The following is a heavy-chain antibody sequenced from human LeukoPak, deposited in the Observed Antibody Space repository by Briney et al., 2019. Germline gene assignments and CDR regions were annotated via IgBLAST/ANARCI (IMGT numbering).Heavy chain of an antibody. CDR1: GFTFSSTW. D-gene: IGHD3-22*01. J-gene: IGHJ5*02. V-gene: IGHV3-74*01. CDR2: INSDGINT. Sequence: GGSLRLSCAASGFTFSSTWMHWVRQAPGKGLVWVSRINSDGINTSYADSVKGRFTISRDNAKNTLNLQMNSLRAEDTAVYYCARDLGQYYDTSDNWFDPWGQGTLVTVSS. CDR3: ARDLGQYYDTSDNWFDP.